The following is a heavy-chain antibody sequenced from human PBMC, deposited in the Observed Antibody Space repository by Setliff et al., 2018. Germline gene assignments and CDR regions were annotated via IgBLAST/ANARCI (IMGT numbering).Heavy chain of an antibody. CDR1: GFSFSNYG. V-gene: IGHV3-30*02. CDR2: IRHDGNNK. J-gene: IGHJ4*02. Sequence: GGSLRLSCATSGFSFSNYGMHWVRQAPGKGLEWVSFIRHDGNNKCYKDSVRGRFTISRDNSKNTVYLQMNSLRPEDTAVYFCAKELIEVLMTGLEFWGQGAMVTVSS. CDR3: AKELIEVLMTGLEF. D-gene: IGHD3-22*01.